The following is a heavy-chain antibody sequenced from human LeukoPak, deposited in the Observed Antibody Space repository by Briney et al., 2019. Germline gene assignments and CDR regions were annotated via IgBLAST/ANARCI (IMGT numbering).Heavy chain of an antibody. V-gene: IGHV3-23*01. Sequence: GGSLRLSCAASGFTISSYGMSWVRQAPGKGLEWDSAISGSDGSTYYADSVKGRFTISRDNSKNTLYLQMNSLRAEDTAVYYCAKHKAGSSGLRQHYYYYMDVWGKGTTVTISS. CDR3: AKHKAGSSGLRQHYYYYMDV. CDR2: ISGSDGST. CDR1: GFTISSYG. D-gene: IGHD6-19*01. J-gene: IGHJ6*03.